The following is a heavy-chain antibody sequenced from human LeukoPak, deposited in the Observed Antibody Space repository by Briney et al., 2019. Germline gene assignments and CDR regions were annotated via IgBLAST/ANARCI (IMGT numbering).Heavy chain of an antibody. CDR2: ISYDGSNK. V-gene: IGHV3-30-3*01. CDR3: ARGGRAAFFAYYFDY. J-gene: IGHJ4*02. Sequence: GRSLRLSCAASGFTFSSYAMHWVRQAPGKGLEWVAVISYDGSNKYYADSVKGRFTISRDNSKNTLYLQMNSLRAEDTAVYYCARGGRAAFFAYYFDYWGQGTLVTVSS. CDR1: GFTFSSYA. D-gene: IGHD6-13*01.